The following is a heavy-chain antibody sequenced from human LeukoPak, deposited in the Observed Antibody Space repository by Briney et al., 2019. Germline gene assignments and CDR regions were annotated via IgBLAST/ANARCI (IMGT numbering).Heavy chain of an antibody. D-gene: IGHD2-15*01. CDR3: ARDPSSSRGRQAFDI. V-gene: IGHV3-30*03. J-gene: IGHJ3*02. CDR2: ISYDGSNK. CDR1: GFTFSSYG. Sequence: GGSLRLSCAASGFTFSSYGMHWVRQAPGKGLEWVAVISYDGSNKYYADSVKGRFTISRDNSKNTLYLQMNSLRAEDTAVYYCARDPSSSRGRQAFDIWGQGTMVTVSS.